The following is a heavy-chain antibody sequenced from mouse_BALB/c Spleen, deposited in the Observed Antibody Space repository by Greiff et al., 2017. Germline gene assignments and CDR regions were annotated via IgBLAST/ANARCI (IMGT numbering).Heavy chain of an antibody. J-gene: IGHJ4*01. D-gene: IGHD4-1*01. CDR1: GFTFSSYG. CDR3: ARQLTNYAMDY. V-gene: IGHV5-6*01. CDR2: ISSGGSYI. Sequence: EVKVVESGGDLVKPGGSLKLSCAASGFTFSSYGMSWVRQTPDKRLEWVATISSGGSYIYYPDSVKGRFTISRDNAKNTLYLQMSSLKSEDTAMYYCARQLTNYAMDYWSQGTSVTVSS.